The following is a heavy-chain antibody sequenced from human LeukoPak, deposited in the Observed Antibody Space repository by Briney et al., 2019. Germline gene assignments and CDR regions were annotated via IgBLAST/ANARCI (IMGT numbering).Heavy chain of an antibody. J-gene: IGHJ3*02. Sequence: SETLSFTCTVSGGSISSYYWSWIRQPAGKGLEWIGRIYTSGSTNYNPPLKSRVTMSVDTSKNQFSLKLSSVTAADTAVYYCAREKWELLLDAFDIWGQGTMVTVSS. V-gene: IGHV4-4*07. D-gene: IGHD1-26*01. CDR2: IYTSGST. CDR3: AREKWELLLDAFDI. CDR1: GGSISSYY.